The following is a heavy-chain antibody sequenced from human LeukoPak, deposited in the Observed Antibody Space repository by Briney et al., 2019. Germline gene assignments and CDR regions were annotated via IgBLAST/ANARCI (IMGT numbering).Heavy chain of an antibody. CDR1: GYTFTGYY. J-gene: IGHJ5*02. CDR2: INPNSGGT. V-gene: IGHV1-2*06. CDR3: ARDMVRGVIWFDP. D-gene: IGHD3-10*01. Sequence: ASVKVSCKASGYTFTGYYMHWVRQAPGQGLEWMGRINPNSGGTNYAQKFQGRVTMTRDTSISTAYMELSRLRSDDTAVYYCARDMVRGVIWFDPLGQGTLVTVS.